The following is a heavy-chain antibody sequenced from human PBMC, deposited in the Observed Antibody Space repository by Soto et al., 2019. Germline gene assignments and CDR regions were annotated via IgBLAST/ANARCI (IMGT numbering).Heavy chain of an antibody. J-gene: IGHJ4*02. CDR1: GYAFTTYG. CDR3: ARGRDGDY. D-gene: IGHD6-6*01. CDR2: ISAHNGNT. Sequence: QVHLVQSGAEVKKPGASVKVSCKGSGYAFTTYGITWVRQAPGQGLEWMGWISAHNGNTNYAQKLQGRVTVTRDTSTSTAYMELRSMRSDDTAVYYCARGRDGDYWGQGALVTVSS. V-gene: IGHV1-18*01.